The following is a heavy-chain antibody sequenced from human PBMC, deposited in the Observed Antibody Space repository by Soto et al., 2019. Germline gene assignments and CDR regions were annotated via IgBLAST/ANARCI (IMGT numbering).Heavy chain of an antibody. V-gene: IGHV4-4*02. D-gene: IGHD3-10*01. Sequence: SETLSLTCAVSGVSLTSGNWWTWVRQSPQRGLEYIGEIFHDGTANYYPSFERRVAMSVDTSRNQFSLKLTSVTAADAAVYFCARLVYDTRLNYMYFDFWGPGTLVTVS. CDR3: ARLVYDTRLNYMYFDF. CDR2: IFHDGTA. CDR1: GVSLTSGNW. J-gene: IGHJ4*02.